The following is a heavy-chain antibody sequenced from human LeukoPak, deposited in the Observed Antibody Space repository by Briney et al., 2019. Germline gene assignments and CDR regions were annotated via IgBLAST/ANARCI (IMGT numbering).Heavy chain of an antibody. CDR3: ARDREGTTGNYYYYYMDV. V-gene: IGHV3-9*01. J-gene: IGHJ6*03. CDR2: ISWNSGSI. D-gene: IGHD1-1*01. CDR1: GFTFDDYA. Sequence: GGSLRLSCAASGFTFDDYAMHWVRQAPGKGLEWVSGISWNSGSIGYADSVKGRFTISRDNAKNSLYLQMNSLRAEDTAVYYCARDREGTTGNYYYYYMDVWGKGTTVTVSS.